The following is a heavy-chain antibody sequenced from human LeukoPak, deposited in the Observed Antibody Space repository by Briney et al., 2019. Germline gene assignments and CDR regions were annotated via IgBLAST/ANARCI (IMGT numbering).Heavy chain of an antibody. V-gene: IGHV1-2*02. J-gene: IGHJ4*02. Sequence: ASVKVSCKASGYTLTSYDINWVRQATGQGLEWMGWINPNSGGTNYAQKFQGRVTMTRDTSISTAYMELSRLRSDDTAVYYCARGRIVATITVGTDYWGQGTLVTVSS. CDR1: GYTLTSYD. CDR3: ARGRIVATITVGTDY. D-gene: IGHD5-12*01. CDR2: INPNSGGT.